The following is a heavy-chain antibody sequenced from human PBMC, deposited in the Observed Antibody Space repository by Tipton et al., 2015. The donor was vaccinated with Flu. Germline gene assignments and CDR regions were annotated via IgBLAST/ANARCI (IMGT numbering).Heavy chain of an antibody. D-gene: IGHD5-12*01. CDR2: MFYSGGN. Sequence: TLSLTCSVSGGSISGYYWGWIRQPPGKGLEWIGHMFYSGGNKYNPYLKSRVSISVDTSMNQFPLRLQSVTAADTAVYYCVGGGGSGYDYFDHWGQGTLITVAS. CDR3: VGGGGSGYDYFDH. J-gene: IGHJ4*02. CDR1: GGSISGYY. V-gene: IGHV4-59*01.